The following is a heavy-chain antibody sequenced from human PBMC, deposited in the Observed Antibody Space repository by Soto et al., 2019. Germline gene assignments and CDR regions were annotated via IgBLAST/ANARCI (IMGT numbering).Heavy chain of an antibody. J-gene: IGHJ6*02. Sequence: SETLSLTCTVSGGSISSYYWSWIRQPAGKGLEWIGRIYTSGSTNYNPSLKSRVTMSVDTSKNQFSLKLSSVTAADTAVYYCARDYNKKGYCSSTSCYQGGMDVWGQGTTVTVSS. V-gene: IGHV4-4*07. CDR2: IYTSGST. CDR1: GGSISSYY. CDR3: ARDYNKKGYCSSTSCYQGGMDV. D-gene: IGHD2-2*01.